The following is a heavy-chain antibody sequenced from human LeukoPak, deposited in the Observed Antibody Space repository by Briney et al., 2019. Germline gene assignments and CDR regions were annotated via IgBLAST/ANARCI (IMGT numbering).Heavy chain of an antibody. CDR2: INPSGGST. J-gene: IGHJ4*02. CDR3: TRDYIVGALGY. CDR1: GYTFTSYY. Sequence: ASVKVACKASGYTFTSYYMHWVRQAPGQGLEWMGIINPSGGSTSYAQKFQGRVTMTRDTSTGTAYMALSSLRSEDTAVYYCTRDYIVGALGYWGQGTLVTVSS. V-gene: IGHV1-46*01. D-gene: IGHD1-26*01.